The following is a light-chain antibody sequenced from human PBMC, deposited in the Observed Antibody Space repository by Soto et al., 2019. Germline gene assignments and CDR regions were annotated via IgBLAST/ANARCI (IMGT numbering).Light chain of an antibody. CDR1: QSVFGGY. V-gene: IGKV3-20*01. CDR2: GAS. J-gene: IGKJ2*01. Sequence: EIVLTQSPDSLSLSPGERATLSCRASQSVFGGYLAWYQKKPGQAPRLLVYGASARATDIPDRFSGSGSGIDFTLNISRLEPEDFAVYYCQQYGGSPFTFGQGTKLEI. CDR3: QQYGGSPFT.